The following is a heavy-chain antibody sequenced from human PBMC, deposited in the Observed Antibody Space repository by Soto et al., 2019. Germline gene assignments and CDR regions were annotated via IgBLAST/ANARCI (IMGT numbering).Heavy chain of an antibody. Sequence: SQTLSLTCAISGDSVSSKSAAWNWIRQSPSRGLEWLGRTYYRSKWSTDYAISVKSRITINPDTSKNQFSLQLKSVTPEDTAVYYCTKALSESYDHWGQGTLVTVSS. J-gene: IGHJ5*02. V-gene: IGHV6-1*01. CDR1: GDSVSSKSAA. CDR2: TYYRSKWST. CDR3: TKALSESYDH. D-gene: IGHD1-26*01.